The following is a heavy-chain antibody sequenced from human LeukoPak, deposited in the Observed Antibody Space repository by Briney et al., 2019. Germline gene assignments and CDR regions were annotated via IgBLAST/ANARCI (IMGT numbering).Heavy chain of an antibody. CDR2: ISYDGSNK. D-gene: IGHD3-22*01. Sequence: GGSLRLSCAASGFTFSSYGMHWVRQAPGKGLEWVAVISYDGSNKYYADSVKGRFTISRDNSKNTLYLQMNSLRAEDTAVYYCAKSATYYYDSSGYYLSYFDYWGQGTLVTVSS. J-gene: IGHJ4*02. V-gene: IGHV3-30*18. CDR1: GFTFSSYG. CDR3: AKSATYYYDSSGYYLSYFDY.